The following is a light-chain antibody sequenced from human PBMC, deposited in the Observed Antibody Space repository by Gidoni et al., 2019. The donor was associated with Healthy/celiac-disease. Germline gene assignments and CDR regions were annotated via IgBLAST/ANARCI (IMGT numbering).Light chain of an antibody. J-gene: IGKJ4*01. CDR2: PAS. CDR1: QGISSW. V-gene: IGKV1-12*01. CDR3: QQSNSFPLT. Sequence: DIQMPQAPSAVSPSVGDRVTITCRASQGISSWLAWYQQKPGKAPKLLIYPASSLQSGVPSRFTGSGSGTDFPLTIISLQPEDFATYFCQQSNSFPLTFGGGTKVEIK.